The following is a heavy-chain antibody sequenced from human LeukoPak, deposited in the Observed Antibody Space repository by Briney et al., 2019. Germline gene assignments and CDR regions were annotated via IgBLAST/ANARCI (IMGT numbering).Heavy chain of an antibody. CDR2: IYSGGST. J-gene: IGHJ4*02. D-gene: IGHD1-14*01. CDR1: GFTVSSNY. V-gene: IGHV3-53*01. Sequence: GGSLRLSCAASGFTVSSNYMSWVRQAPGKGLEWVSVIYSGGSTYYADSVKGRFTISRDNSKNTLYLQMNSLRAEDTAVYYCARDWEPTTKPRWGQGTLVTVSS. CDR3: ARDWEPTTKPR.